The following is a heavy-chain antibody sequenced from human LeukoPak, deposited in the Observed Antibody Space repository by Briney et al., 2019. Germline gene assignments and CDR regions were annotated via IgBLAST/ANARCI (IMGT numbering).Heavy chain of an antibody. J-gene: IGHJ6*03. CDR2: ISAYNGNT. CDR1: GYTFTSYG. CDR3: ARAGWGYYDSSGYPHYYYYYMDV. V-gene: IGHV1-18*01. D-gene: IGHD3-22*01. Sequence: ASVKVSCKASGYTFTSYGIGWVRQAPGQGLEWMGWISAYNGNTNYAQKLQGRVTMTTDTSTSTAYMELRSLRSDDTAVYYCARAGWGYYDSSGYPHYYYYYMDVWGNGTTVTVSS.